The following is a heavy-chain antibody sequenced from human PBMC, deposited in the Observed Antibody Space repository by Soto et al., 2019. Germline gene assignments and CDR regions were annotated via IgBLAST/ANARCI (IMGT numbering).Heavy chain of an antibody. V-gene: IGHV4-59*01. CDR1: GGSISGYY. D-gene: IGHD3-10*01. CDR3: SSRTGHYSGWFDP. J-gene: IGHJ5*02. CDR2: IYYSGTT. Sequence: QVQLQESGPGLVKPSESLSLTCTVSGGSISGYYWSWFRQPPGHGLEWIVYIYYSGTTYYNPSLKSRVTISVDTSKNQFSLKVTSVTAADAAVYYCSSRTGHYSGWFDPWGQGTLVTVSS.